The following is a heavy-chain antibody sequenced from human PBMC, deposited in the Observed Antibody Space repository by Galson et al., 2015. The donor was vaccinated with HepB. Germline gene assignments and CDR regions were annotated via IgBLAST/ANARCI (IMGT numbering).Heavy chain of an antibody. CDR1: GGTFSSYA. D-gene: IGHD5-12*01. V-gene: IGHV1-69*04. J-gene: IGHJ6*03. Sequence: SVKVSCKASGGTFSSYAISWVRQAPGQGLEWMGRIIPILGIANYAQKFQGRVTITADKSTSTAYMELSSLRSEDTAVYYCARGDNSGYAKDREYYMDVWGKGTTVTVSS. CDR3: ARGDNSGYAKDREYYMDV. CDR2: IIPILGIA.